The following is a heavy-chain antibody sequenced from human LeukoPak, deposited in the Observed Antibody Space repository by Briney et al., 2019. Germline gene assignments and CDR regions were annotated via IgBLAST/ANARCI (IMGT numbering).Heavy chain of an antibody. V-gene: IGHV3-21*01. CDR1: GFTFSDYT. D-gene: IGHD4-11*01. CDR2: ISSSSSYI. Sequence: GGSLRLSCAASGFTFSDYTMNWVRQAPGKGLEWVSSISSSSSYIYYADSVKGRFTISRDNAKNSLYLQMNSLRAEDTAVYYCARDFHSDSPAYWGQGTLVTVSS. J-gene: IGHJ4*02. CDR3: ARDFHSDSPAY.